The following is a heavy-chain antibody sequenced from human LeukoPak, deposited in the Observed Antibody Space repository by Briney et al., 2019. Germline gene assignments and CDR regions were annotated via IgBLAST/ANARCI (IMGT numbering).Heavy chain of an antibody. CDR3: ARESGAVAGFDY. D-gene: IGHD6-19*01. V-gene: IGHV3-30*02. CDR2: IRYDGSNK. CDR1: GFTFSSYG. J-gene: IGHJ4*02. Sequence: GGSLRLSCAASGFTFSSYGMHWVRQAPGKGLEWVAFIRYDGSNKYYADSVKGRFTISRDNSKNTLYLQMNSLRAEDTAVYYCARESGAVAGFDYWGQGTLVTVSS.